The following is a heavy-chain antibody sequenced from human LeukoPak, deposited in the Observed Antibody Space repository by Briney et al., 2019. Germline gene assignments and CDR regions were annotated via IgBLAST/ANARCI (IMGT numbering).Heavy chain of an antibody. CDR2: ISDSGGGA. CDR3: ARGLYYSYYYMAV. J-gene: IGHJ6*03. V-gene: IGHV3-23*01. CDR1: GFTFSSYA. Sequence: GGSLRLSCAASGFTFSSYAMSWVRQAPGKGLEWVSGISDSGGGAYSADSVKGRFTISRDNSKNTLYLQMNSLRAEDTAVYYCARGLYYSYYYMAVWGKGTTVTVSS. D-gene: IGHD6-19*01.